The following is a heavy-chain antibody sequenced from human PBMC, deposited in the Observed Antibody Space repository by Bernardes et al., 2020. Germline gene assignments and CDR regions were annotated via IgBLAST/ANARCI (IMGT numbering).Heavy chain of an antibody. D-gene: IGHD3-3*01. J-gene: IGHJ4*02. V-gene: IGHV1-8*01. Sequence: ASVKVSCKTSGYSFTSFDINWVRQASGQGLEWLGWMNPNTGDTAYAQKFQGRVTMTRNTSIRTAYMELSTLRSEDTAVYYCARGKDLIFGVVIINPRSSYLDYWGQGTLVTVSS. CDR2: MNPNTGDT. CDR1: GYSFTSFD. CDR3: ARGKDLIFGVVIINPRSSYLDY.